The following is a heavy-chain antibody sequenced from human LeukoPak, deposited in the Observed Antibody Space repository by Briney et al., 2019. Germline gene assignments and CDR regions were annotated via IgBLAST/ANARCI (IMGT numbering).Heavy chain of an antibody. Sequence: GGSLRLSCAASGFTFSRYWMSWVRQAPGKGLGWVSAISGSGGNTYYADSVKGRFTVSRDNSMNTLYLQVNSLRVEDTAVYYCAKVASLALVGPVYWGQGTLVTVSS. CDR1: GFTFSRYW. J-gene: IGHJ4*02. CDR2: ISGSGGNT. D-gene: IGHD6-6*01. V-gene: IGHV3-23*01. CDR3: AKVASLALVGPVY.